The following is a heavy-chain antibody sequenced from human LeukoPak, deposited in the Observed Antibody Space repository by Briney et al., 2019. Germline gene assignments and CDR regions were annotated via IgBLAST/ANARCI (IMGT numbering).Heavy chain of an antibody. D-gene: IGHD6-19*01. CDR3: ARSIAVAVGIDY. J-gene: IGHJ4*02. V-gene: IGHV1-2*02. Sequence: VASVKVSCKASGYSFTGYYMHWVRQAPGQGLEWMGWINPNSGGTKYAQTFQGRVTMTRDTSISTAYMELSRLRSDDTAVYYCARSIAVAVGIDYWGQGTLVTVSS. CDR1: GYSFTGYY. CDR2: INPNSGGT.